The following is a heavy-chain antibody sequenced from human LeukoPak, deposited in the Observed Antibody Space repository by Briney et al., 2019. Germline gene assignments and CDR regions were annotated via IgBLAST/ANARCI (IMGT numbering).Heavy chain of an antibody. CDR2: IYHSGKT. CDR3: ARTQRT. J-gene: IGHJ5*02. Sequence: SESLSHTCIVSRYSLSSGYYWGWIRQPPGKGLGWIGSIYHSGKTFHNPSLKSRATISVDTSKNQFSLELTSVSAADTAVYYCARTQRTWGQGTLVTVSS. CDR1: RYSLSSGYY. V-gene: IGHV4-38-2*02.